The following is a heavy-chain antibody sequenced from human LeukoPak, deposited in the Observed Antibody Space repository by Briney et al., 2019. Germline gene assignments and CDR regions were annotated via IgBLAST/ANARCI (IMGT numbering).Heavy chain of an antibody. J-gene: IGHJ4*02. Sequence: GESLKISCKGSGYSFTSYWISWGRQMPGKGLEWMGRIDPSDSYTNYSPSFQGHVTISADKSISTAYLQWSSLKASDTAMYYCASWGDSSGKVWDYWGQGTLVTVSS. CDR2: IDPSDSYT. V-gene: IGHV5-10-1*01. CDR3: ASWGDSSGKVWDY. CDR1: GYSFTSYW. D-gene: IGHD6-19*01.